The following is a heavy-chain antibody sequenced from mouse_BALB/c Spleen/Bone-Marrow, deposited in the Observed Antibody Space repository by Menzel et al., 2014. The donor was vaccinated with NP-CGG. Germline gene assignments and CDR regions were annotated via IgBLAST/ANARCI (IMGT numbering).Heavy chain of an antibody. D-gene: IGHD2-3*01. V-gene: IGHV1-63*01. CDR1: GYAFTNYW. Sequence: QVQLQQSGAELVRPGTSVKISCKASGYAFTNYWLGWVKQRPGHGLEWIGNIYPGGGHIYYNEKFKGKATLTADKSSSTAYMQLSSLTSEDSAVYFCARRDYDGYPYALDYWGQGTSVTVSS. CDR2: IYPGGGHI. J-gene: IGHJ4*01. CDR3: ARRDYDGYPYALDY.